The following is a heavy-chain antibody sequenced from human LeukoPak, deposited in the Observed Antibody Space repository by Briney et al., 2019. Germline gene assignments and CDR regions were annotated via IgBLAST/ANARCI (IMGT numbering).Heavy chain of an antibody. D-gene: IGHD3-22*01. CDR1: GGTFSSYA. Sequence: SVKVSCKASGGTFSSYAISWVRQAPGQGLEWMGGIIPIFGTANYAQKFQGRVTITADESTSTAYMELSSLRSEDTAVYYCARDQGPYYYDSSGSGFDPWGQGTLVTVSS. V-gene: IGHV1-69*01. J-gene: IGHJ5*02. CDR2: IIPIFGTA. CDR3: ARDQGPYYYDSSGSGFDP.